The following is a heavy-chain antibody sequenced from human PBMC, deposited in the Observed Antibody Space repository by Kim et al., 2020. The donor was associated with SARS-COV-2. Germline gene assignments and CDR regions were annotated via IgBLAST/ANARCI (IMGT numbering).Heavy chain of an antibody. CDR2: INAGSGNI. Sequence: ASVKVSCKASGFTFIDYAIHWVRQAPGQRLQWMGWINAGSGNIQYSQKFQGRVTITRDTSASTAYMELNSLRSEDSAVYYCARDMDIVEVPSSIPVHWGQGTLVTVS. D-gene: IGHD2-2*02. CDR3: ARDMDIVEVPSSIPVH. CDR1: GFTFIDYA. J-gene: IGHJ4*02. V-gene: IGHV1-3*01.